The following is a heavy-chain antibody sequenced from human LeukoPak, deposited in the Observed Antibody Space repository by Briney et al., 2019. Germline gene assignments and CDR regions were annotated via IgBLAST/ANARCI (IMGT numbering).Heavy chain of an antibody. V-gene: IGHV3-23*01. D-gene: IGHD2-2*01. CDR2: ISGSGGST. J-gene: IGHJ6*02. Sequence: PGGSLRLSCAASGFTFSSYAMSWVRQAPGKGLEWVSAISGSGGSTYYADSVKGRFTISRDNSKNTLYLQMNSLRAEDTAVYYCAKDGDHLGYCSSTSCYYYYGMDVWGQGTTVTVSS. CDR1: GFTFSSYA. CDR3: AKDGDHLGYCSSTSCYYYYGMDV.